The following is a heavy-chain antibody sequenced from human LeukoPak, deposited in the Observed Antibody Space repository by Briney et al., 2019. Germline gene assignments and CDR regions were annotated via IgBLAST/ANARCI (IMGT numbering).Heavy chain of an antibody. V-gene: IGHV3-23*01. Sequence: PGGSLRLSCAASGFTFSSYAMSWVRQAPGKGQEWVSAISGSGGSTYYADSVKGRFTISRDNSKNTLYLQMNSLRAEDTAVYYCATVPYYDILTGSQTDYWGQGTLVTVSS. CDR3: ATVPYYDILTGSQTDY. D-gene: IGHD3-9*01. CDR1: GFTFSSYA. J-gene: IGHJ4*02. CDR2: ISGSGGST.